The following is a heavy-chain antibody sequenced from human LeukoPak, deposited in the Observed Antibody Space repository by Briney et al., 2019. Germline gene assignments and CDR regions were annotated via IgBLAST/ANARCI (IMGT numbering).Heavy chain of an antibody. V-gene: IGHV1-8*01. D-gene: IGHD1-26*01. CDR2: MNPNSGNT. J-gene: IGHJ6*02. Sequence: ASVKVSCKASGYTFTSYDINWVRQATGQGLEWMGWMNPNSGNTGYAQKFQGRVTMTRNTSISTAYMELSSLRSEDTAVYYCARVGGSYYYYYYGMDVWGQGTTVTASS. CDR3: ARVGGSYYYYYYGMDV. CDR1: GYTFTSYD.